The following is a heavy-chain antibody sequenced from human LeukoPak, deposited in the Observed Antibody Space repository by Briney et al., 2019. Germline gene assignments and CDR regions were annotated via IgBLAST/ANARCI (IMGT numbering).Heavy chain of an antibody. D-gene: IGHD6-19*01. V-gene: IGHV4-34*01. CDR1: GGSFSGYY. Sequence: PSETLSLTCAVYGGSFSGYYWSWIRQPPGKGLEWIGEINHSGSTNYNPSLKSRVTISVDTSKNQFSLKLSSVTAADTAVYYCAVPTQWLGCDYWGQGTLVTVSS. CDR2: INHSGST. CDR3: AVPTQWLGCDY. J-gene: IGHJ4*02.